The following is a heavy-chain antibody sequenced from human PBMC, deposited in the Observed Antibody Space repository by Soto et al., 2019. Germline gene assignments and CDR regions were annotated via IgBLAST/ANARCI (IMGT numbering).Heavy chain of an antibody. CDR2: ISGSGGST. CDR3: AKSVVVVAATHRFDY. D-gene: IGHD2-15*01. Sequence: EVQLLESGGGLVQPGGSLRLSCAASGFTFSSYAMSWVRQSPGKGLEWVSAISGSGGSTYYADSVKGRFTITRDNSKNTLYLQMNSLRAEDTAVYYCAKSVVVVAATHRFDYWGQGTLVTVSS. V-gene: IGHV3-23*01. CDR1: GFTFSSYA. J-gene: IGHJ4*02.